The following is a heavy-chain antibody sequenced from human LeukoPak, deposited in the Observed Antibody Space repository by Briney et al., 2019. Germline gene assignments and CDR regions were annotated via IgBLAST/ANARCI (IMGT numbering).Heavy chain of an antibody. J-gene: IGHJ4*02. D-gene: IGHD3-22*01. CDR1: GFTFSDYA. V-gene: IGHV3-23*01. CDR3: ARRGSGYDSSGYRDY. CDR2: IRGSVSTT. Sequence: GGSLRLSCAASGFTFSDYAMSWVRQAPGKGLEWVSTIRGSVSTTYYADSVKGRFTISRDNSKNTLYLQMNTLRAEDTAIYYCARRGSGYDSSGYRDYWGQGTLVTVSS.